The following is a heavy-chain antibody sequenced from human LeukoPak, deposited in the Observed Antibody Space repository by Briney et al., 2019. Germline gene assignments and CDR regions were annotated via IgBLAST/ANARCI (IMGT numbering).Heavy chain of an antibody. J-gene: IGHJ5*02. Sequence: GGSLRLSCAASGFTFSSYGMSWVRQAPGKGLEWVSAISGSGGSTYYADSVKGRFTISRDNSKNTLYLQMNSLRAEDTAVYYCAKVSITMVRGVTNWFDPWGQGTLVTVSS. CDR3: AKVSITMVRGVTNWFDP. D-gene: IGHD3-10*01. V-gene: IGHV3-23*01. CDR1: GFTFSSYG. CDR2: ISGSGGST.